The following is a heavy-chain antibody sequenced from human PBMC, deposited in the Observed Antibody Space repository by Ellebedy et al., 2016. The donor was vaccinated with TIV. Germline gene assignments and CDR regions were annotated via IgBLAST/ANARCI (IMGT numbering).Heavy chain of an antibody. CDR3: ARHSGGHGFDI. V-gene: IGHV3-9*01. CDR1: GFTFNNYA. Sequence: SLKISCAASGFTFNNYAMHWVRQAPGKGLEWVSSISWNSVVTGYADSVKGRFTIYRDHAKNTLDLQMSSLRAEDTALYYCARHSGGHGFDIWGQGTMVTVSP. CDR2: ISWNSVVT. J-gene: IGHJ3*02.